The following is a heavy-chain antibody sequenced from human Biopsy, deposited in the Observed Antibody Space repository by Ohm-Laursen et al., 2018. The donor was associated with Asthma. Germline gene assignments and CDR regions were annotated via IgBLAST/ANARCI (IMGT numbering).Heavy chain of an antibody. D-gene: IGHD6-13*01. Sequence: PSQTLSLTCRLSSGFGGYMRSGNYYWGWIRQPPGKGLEWIGSIYYSGTTYYNPSLESRVTVSADTSKNQFSLKLTSVTAADTAVYYCVRGSSSWHHGPFHYYYGLDVWGQGTTATVSS. J-gene: IGHJ6*02. V-gene: IGHV4-39*01. CDR2: IYYSGTT. CDR3: VRGSSSWHHGPFHYYYGLDV. CDR1: SGFGGYMRSGNYY.